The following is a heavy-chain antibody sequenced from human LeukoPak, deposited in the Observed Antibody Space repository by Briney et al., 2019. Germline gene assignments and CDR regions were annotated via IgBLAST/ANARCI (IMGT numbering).Heavy chain of an antibody. CDR2: INPNSGGT. Sequence: ASVKVSCKASGYTFTGYYMHWVRQAPGQGLEWMGWINPNSGGTTYAQKFQGRVTMTRDTSISTAYMELSRLRSDDTAVYYCARGGRGSHYDFWSGYVNHYYYYMDVWGKGTTVTVSS. J-gene: IGHJ6*03. CDR1: GYTFTGYY. D-gene: IGHD3-3*01. CDR3: ARGGRGSHYDFWSGYVNHYYYYMDV. V-gene: IGHV1-2*02.